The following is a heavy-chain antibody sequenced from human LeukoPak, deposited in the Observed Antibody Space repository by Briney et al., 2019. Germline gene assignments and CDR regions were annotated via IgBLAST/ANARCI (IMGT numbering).Heavy chain of an antibody. J-gene: IGHJ4*02. CDR1: GYTLTELS. CDR2: FDPEDGEA. CDR3: ARDRYSSSSCGY. V-gene: IGHV1-24*01. Sequence: GASVKVSCKVSGYTLTELSMHWVRQAPGKGLECMGGFDPEDGEAIYTQKFQGRVAMTEDTSTDTAYMELRSLTSDDTAIYYCARDRYSSSSCGYWGQGTLVTVSS. D-gene: IGHD6-13*01.